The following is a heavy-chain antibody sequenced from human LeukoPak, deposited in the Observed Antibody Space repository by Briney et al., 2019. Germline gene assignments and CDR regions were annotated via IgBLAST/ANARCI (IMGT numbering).Heavy chain of an antibody. D-gene: IGHD2-2*01. CDR1: GFTFSSYA. Sequence: GGSLRLSCATSGFTFSSYAMSWVRQAPGKGLEWVSSISSISSYIYYADSVKGRFTISRDNAKNSLYLQMNSLRAEDTAVYYCARGPATFDYWGQGTLVTVSS. CDR2: ISSISSYI. V-gene: IGHV3-21*01. CDR3: ARGPATFDY. J-gene: IGHJ4*02.